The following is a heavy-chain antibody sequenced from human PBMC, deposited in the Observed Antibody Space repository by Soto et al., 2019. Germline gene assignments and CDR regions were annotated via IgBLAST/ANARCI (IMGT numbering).Heavy chain of an antibody. CDR1: GFTFSSYA. CDR2: ISGSGGSA. Sequence: GGSLRLSCAASGFTFSSYAMSWVRQAPGKGLEWVSTISGSGGSAYYADSVKGRFTSSRDNSKNTLYLQMNSLRAEDTAVYYCAKERGLYSSSRDFDYWGQGTLVTVSS. J-gene: IGHJ4*02. D-gene: IGHD6-6*01. V-gene: IGHV3-23*01. CDR3: AKERGLYSSSRDFDY.